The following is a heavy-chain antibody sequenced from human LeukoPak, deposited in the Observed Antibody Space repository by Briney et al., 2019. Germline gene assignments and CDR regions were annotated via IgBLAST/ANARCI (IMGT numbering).Heavy chain of an antibody. Sequence: GGSLRLSCTVSGFTVSSNSMGWVRQAPGKGLEWVSFIYSDNTHYSDSVKGRFTISRDSSKNTLYLQMNSLRAEDTAVYYCARRAGAYSHPYDYWGQGTLVTVSS. CDR2: IYSDNT. D-gene: IGHD4/OR15-4a*01. V-gene: IGHV3-53*01. J-gene: IGHJ4*02. CDR1: GFTVSSNS. CDR3: ARRAGAYSHPYDY.